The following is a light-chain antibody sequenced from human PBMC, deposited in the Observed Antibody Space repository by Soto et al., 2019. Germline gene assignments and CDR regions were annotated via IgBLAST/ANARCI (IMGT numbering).Light chain of an antibody. V-gene: IGKV1-27*01. CDR3: QKYDSAPQT. Sequence: DIQMTQSPYSLSASVGDRVTISCRSSQGISNYLAWYQQKPGKVPKLLIYAASTLQSGVPSRFSGRGSGTDFTLTISSLQPEDVATYYCQKYDSAPQTFGQGTKVDI. CDR2: AAS. J-gene: IGKJ1*01. CDR1: QGISNY.